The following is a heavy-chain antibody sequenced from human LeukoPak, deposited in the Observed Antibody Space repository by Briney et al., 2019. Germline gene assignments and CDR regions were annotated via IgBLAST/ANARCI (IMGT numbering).Heavy chain of an antibody. D-gene: IGHD3-10*01. Sequence: ASVKVSCKASGYTFTSYGISWVRRAPGQGLEWMGWISAYNGNTNYAQKLQGRVTMTTDTSTSTAYMELRSLRSDDTAVYYCASGLGSYYYGSGSYYDYWGQGTLVTVSS. J-gene: IGHJ4*02. CDR3: ASGLGSYYYGSGSYYDY. V-gene: IGHV1-18*01. CDR2: ISAYNGNT. CDR1: GYTFTSYG.